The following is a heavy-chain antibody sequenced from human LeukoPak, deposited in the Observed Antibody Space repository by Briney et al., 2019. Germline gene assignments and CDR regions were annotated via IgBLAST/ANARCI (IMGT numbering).Heavy chain of an antibody. CDR1: GFTFSSYS. Sequence: AGGSLRLSCAASGFTFSSYSMNWVRQAPGKGLEWVAYVGSSSSPIHYADSVKGRFTISRDNARNSLYLQMNSLRAEDTAVYYWAGWGMFGELYSWGRGTLVT. CDR3: AGWGMFGELYS. J-gene: IGHJ4*02. CDR2: VGSSSSPI. D-gene: IGHD3-10*02. V-gene: IGHV3-48*01.